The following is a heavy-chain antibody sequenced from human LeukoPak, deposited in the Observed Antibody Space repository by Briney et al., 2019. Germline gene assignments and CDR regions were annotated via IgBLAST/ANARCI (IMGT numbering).Heavy chain of an antibody. Sequence: GGSLRLSCAASGFTFDDYGMSWVRQAPGKGLERVSGINWNGGSTGYADSVKGRFTISRDNAKNSLYLQMNSLRAEDTALYYCARASWGGYYKGEIDYWGQGTLVTVSS. D-gene: IGHD3-3*01. V-gene: IGHV3-20*04. CDR3: ARASWGGYYKGEIDY. J-gene: IGHJ4*02. CDR2: INWNGGST. CDR1: GFTFDDYG.